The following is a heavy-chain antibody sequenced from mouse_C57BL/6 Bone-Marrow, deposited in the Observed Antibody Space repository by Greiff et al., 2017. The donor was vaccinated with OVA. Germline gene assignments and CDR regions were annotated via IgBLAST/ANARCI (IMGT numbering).Heavy chain of an antibody. J-gene: IGHJ1*03. CDR2: IYWDDDK. CDR1: GFSLSTSGMG. D-gene: IGHD2-1*01. CDR3: ARSEDGNYDWYFDV. Sequence: ESGPGILQSSQTLSLTCSFSGFSLSTSGMGVSWIRQPSGKGLEWLAHIYWDDDKRYNPSLKSRLTISKDTSRNQVFLKITSVDTADTATYYCARSEDGNYDWYFDVWGTGTTVTVSS. V-gene: IGHV8-12*01.